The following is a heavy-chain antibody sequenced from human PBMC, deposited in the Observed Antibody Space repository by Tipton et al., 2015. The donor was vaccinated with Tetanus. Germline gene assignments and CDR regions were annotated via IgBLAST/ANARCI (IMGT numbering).Heavy chain of an antibody. CDR2: LSSTGTTI. D-gene: IGHD3-22*01. CDR1: GFAFSDYY. Sequence: SLRLSCEASGFAFSDYYMAWIRQAPGKGLEWVSYLSSTGTTIYHADSVKGRFTISRDNARNSMYLQMDSLRAEDTALYYCARGMDYDSSGIDDFWGQGTLVTVSS. J-gene: IGHJ4*02. CDR3: ARGMDYDSSGIDDF. V-gene: IGHV3-11*01.